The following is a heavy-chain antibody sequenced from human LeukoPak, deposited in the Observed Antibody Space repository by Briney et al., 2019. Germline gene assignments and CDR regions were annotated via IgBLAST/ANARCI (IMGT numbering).Heavy chain of an antibody. J-gene: IGHJ6*03. CDR1: GYTFTGYY. D-gene: IGHD6-13*01. CDR3: ARSGQQLAYYYYYYMDV. Sequence: ASVKVSCKASGYTFTGYYMHWVRQAPGQGLEWMGWINPNSGGTNYAQKFRGRVTMTRDTSISTAYMELSRLRSDDTAVYYCARSGQQLAYYYYYYMDVWGKGTTVTVSS. V-gene: IGHV1-2*02. CDR2: INPNSGGT.